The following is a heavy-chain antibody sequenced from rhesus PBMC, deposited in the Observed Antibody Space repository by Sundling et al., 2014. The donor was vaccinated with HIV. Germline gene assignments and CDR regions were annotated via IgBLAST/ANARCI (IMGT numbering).Heavy chain of an antibody. CDR1: GGSISGFS. V-gene: IGHV4-165*01. Sequence: QVQLQESGPGLVKPSETLSLTCAVSGGSISGFSWSWIRQSPGRGLEWIGYISGGSGSTYYNPSVKSRVTISTDTSKNQFSLKLTSVTAADTAVYFCARGATYYYFHYWGQGVLVTVSS. CDR3: ARGATYYYFHY. J-gene: IGHJ4*01. CDR2: ISGGSGST. D-gene: IGHD1-44*02.